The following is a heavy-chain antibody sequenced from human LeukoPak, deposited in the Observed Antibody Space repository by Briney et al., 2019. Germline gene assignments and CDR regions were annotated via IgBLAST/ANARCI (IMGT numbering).Heavy chain of an antibody. CDR1: GFTFSSYS. D-gene: IGHD4-17*01. CDR3: ASGHGGDYI. Sequence: SGGSLRLSCAASGFTFSSYSMNWVRRAPGKGLEWVSSISSSSSYIYYADSVKGRFTISRDNAKNSLYLQMNSLRAEDTAVYYCASGHGGDYIWGQGTLVTVSS. CDR2: ISSSSSYI. J-gene: IGHJ4*02. V-gene: IGHV3-21*01.